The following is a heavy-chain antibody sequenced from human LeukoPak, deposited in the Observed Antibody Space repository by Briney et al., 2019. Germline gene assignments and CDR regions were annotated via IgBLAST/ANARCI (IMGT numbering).Heavy chain of an antibody. J-gene: IGHJ4*02. CDR3: ARNSITMIVVAIDY. CDR1: GNTFTSYG. V-gene: IGHV1-18*01. CDR2: ISAYNGNT. Sequence: ASVKVSCKASGNTFTSYGISWVRQAPGQGLEWMGWISAYNGNTNYAQKLQGRVTMTTDTSTSTAYMELRSLRSDDTAVYYCARNSITMIVVAIDYWGQGTLVTVSS. D-gene: IGHD3-22*01.